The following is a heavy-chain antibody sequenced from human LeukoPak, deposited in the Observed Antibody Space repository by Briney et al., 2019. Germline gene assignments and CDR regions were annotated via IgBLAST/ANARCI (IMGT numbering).Heavy chain of an antibody. D-gene: IGHD2-2*01. CDR2: ISGSSSYI. V-gene: IGHV3-21*01. CDR3: ARGPNTTWPGLDF. J-gene: IGHJ4*02. Sequence: GGSLRLSCAASGFTLSSYSMNWVRQAPGKGLEWVSSISGSSSYIYYADSVKGRFTFPRDNAKNSLYLQMSSLRAEDTAVYYCARGPNTTWPGLDFWGQGTLLTVSS. CDR1: GFTLSSYS.